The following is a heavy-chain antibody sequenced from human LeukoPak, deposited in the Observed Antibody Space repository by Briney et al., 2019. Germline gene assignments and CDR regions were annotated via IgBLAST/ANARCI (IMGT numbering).Heavy chain of an antibody. J-gene: IGHJ4*02. V-gene: IGHV3-33*01. D-gene: IGHD3-9*01. CDR1: GFTFSSYG. CDR2: IWYDGNNK. Sequence: GRSLRLSCAASGFTFSSYGMHWVRQAPGKGLEWVAVIWYDGNNKYYADAVKGRFTISRDNSKNTLYLQMNSLRAEDTAVYYCARSTSSEYDIYHFDYWGQGTLVTVSS. CDR3: ARSTSSEYDIYHFDY.